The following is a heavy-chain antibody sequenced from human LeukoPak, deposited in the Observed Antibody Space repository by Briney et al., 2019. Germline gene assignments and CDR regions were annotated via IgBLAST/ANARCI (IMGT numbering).Heavy chain of an antibody. Sequence: ASVKVSCKASGYTFTSYGISWVRQAPGQGLEWMGWISAYNGNTNYAQKLQGRVTMTTDTSTSTAYMELRSLRSDDTAVYYCARDGVEYSGYEERPALDYWGQGTLVTVSS. CDR1: GYTFTSYG. CDR3: ARDGVEYSGYEERPALDY. D-gene: IGHD5-12*01. V-gene: IGHV1-18*01. CDR2: ISAYNGNT. J-gene: IGHJ4*02.